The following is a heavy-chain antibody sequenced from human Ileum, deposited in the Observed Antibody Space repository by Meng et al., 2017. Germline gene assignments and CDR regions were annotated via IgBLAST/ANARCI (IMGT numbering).Heavy chain of an antibody. CDR1: GFPFSSYA. J-gene: IGHJ4*02. D-gene: IGHD2-21*02. CDR3: ARDPLAYCGGDCYTHLAY. Sequence: QVQLVESGGGVGQPGRSLRLSSAASGFPFSSYAMHWVRQAPGKGLEWVAVISYDGSNKYYADSVKGRFTISRDNSKNTLYLQMNSLRAEDTAVYYCARDPLAYCGGDCYTHLAYWGQGTLVTVSS. V-gene: IGHV3-30-3*01. CDR2: ISYDGSNK.